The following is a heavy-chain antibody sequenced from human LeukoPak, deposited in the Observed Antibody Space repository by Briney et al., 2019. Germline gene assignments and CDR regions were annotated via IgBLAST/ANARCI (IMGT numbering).Heavy chain of an antibody. CDR1: GFTFSSYA. CDR3: ARSSLSGWSSGSQLYAFDI. Sequence: GGSLRLSCAASGFTFSSYAMSWVRQAPGKGLEWVSAISGSGGSTYYADSVKGRFTISRDNSKNTLYLQMNSLRAEDTAVYYCARSSLSGWSSGSQLYAFDIWGQGTMVTVSS. V-gene: IGHV3-23*01. D-gene: IGHD6-19*01. J-gene: IGHJ3*02. CDR2: ISGSGGST.